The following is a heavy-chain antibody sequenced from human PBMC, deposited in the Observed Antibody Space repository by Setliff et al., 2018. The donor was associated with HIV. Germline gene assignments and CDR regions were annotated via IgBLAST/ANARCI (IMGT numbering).Heavy chain of an antibody. CDR1: GLTFSMST. J-gene: IGHJ4*02. CDR2: ITHDGAKT. D-gene: IGHD1-26*01. V-gene: IGHV3-64*02. CDR3: ARGTPRGSYDY. Sequence: GGSLRLSCEASGLTFSMSTFHWVRRAPGKGLEYVSAITHDGAKTYYADSVKGRFTISRDNSKNTVYLQMGSLRVEDMAVYHCARGTPRGSYDYWGQGTPVTVSS.